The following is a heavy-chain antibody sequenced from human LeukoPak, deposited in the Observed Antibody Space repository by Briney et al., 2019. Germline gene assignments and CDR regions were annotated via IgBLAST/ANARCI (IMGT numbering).Heavy chain of an antibody. CDR2: IYTSGST. D-gene: IGHD2-2*01. CDR1: GGSISSYY. Sequence: PSETLSLTCTVSGGSISSYYWSWIRQPAGKGLEWIGRIYTSGSTNYNPSLKSRVTMSVDTSKNQFSLKLSSVTAADTAVYYCARDPYCSCTSCPTRWSDPWGQGTLVTVSS. CDR3: ARDPYCSCTSCPTRWSDP. J-gene: IGHJ5*02. V-gene: IGHV4-4*07.